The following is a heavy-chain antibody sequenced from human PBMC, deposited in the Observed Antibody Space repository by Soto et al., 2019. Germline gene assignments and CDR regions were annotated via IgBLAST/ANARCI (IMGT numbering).Heavy chain of an antibody. CDR1: GYSFTTYG. V-gene: IGHV1-18*01. CDR3: ARDRRDSVADRRSFYV. CDR2: ISVYNGDT. J-gene: IGHJ3*01. D-gene: IGHD1-26*01. Sequence: QVQLVQSAAEVMKHGASVRVSCKASGYSFTTYGISWVRQAPGQGLEYMGWISVYNGDTNYAQKLQGRVTMTTDTPTCTAYMELRSLRSDDTATYYCARDRRDSVADRRSFYVWGQGTMVTVAS.